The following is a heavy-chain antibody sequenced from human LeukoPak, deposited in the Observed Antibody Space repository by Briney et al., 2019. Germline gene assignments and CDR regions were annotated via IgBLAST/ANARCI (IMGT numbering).Heavy chain of an antibody. CDR1: AFPFSHYA. CDR3: AIGPYGMDV. CDR2: ISSSSSTI. Sequence: GRSLRLSCVASAFPFSHYAMHWVRQAPGKGLEWVSYISSSSSTIYYADSVKGRFTISRDNAKNSLYLQMNILRDEDTAVYYCAIGPYGMDVWGHGTTVTVSS. J-gene: IGHJ6*02. V-gene: IGHV3-48*02.